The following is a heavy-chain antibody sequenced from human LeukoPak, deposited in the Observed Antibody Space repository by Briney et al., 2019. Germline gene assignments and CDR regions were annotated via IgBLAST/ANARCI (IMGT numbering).Heavy chain of an antibody. D-gene: IGHD2-2*01. Sequence: PSETLSLTCTVSGGSISSYYWSWIRQPPGKGLEWIGYIYYSGSTNYNPSLKSRVTISVDTSKNQFSLKLSSVTAADTAVYYCARGLSCSSTSCYGGIMPVAVNYFYYYMDVWGKGTAVTVSS. J-gene: IGHJ6*03. CDR3: ARGLSCSSTSCYGGIMPVAVNYFYYYMDV. CDR2: IYYSGST. V-gene: IGHV4-59*01. CDR1: GGSISSYY.